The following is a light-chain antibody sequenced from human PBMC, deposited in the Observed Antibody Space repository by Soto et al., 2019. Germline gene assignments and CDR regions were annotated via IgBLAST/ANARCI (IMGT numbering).Light chain of an antibody. CDR3: QQYNNWPRG. CDR1: QSVSSN. J-gene: IGKJ1*01. Sequence: EIVMTQSPATLSVSPGERATLSCRASQSVSSNLAWYQQKPGQAPRLLIYGASTRAIGIPARFSGSGSGTDFTLTISSLQSEDFAVYYCQQYNNWPRGFGQGTKVEIK. V-gene: IGKV3-15*01. CDR2: GAS.